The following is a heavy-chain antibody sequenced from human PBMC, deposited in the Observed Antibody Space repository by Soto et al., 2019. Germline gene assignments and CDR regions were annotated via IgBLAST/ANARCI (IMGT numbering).Heavy chain of an antibody. D-gene: IGHD3-10*01. CDR1: GYSFTSYW. CDR3: ARITMVRGSYYYGMDV. Sequence: GESLKISCKGSGYSFTSYWIGWGRQMPGKGLEWMGIIYPGDSDTRYSPSFQGQVTISADKSISTAYLQWSSLKASDTAMYYCARITMVRGSYYYGMDVWGQGTTVTVSS. CDR2: IYPGDSDT. V-gene: IGHV5-51*01. J-gene: IGHJ6*02.